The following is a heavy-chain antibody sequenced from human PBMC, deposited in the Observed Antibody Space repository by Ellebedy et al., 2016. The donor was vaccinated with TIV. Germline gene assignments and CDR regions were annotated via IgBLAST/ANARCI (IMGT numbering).Heavy chain of an antibody. V-gene: IGHV3-33*08. J-gene: IGHJ4*02. Sequence: GGSLRLSCAASGFTFSSYGMHWVRQAPGKGLEWVAVIWYDGSNKYYADSVKGRFTISRDNSKNTLYLQMNSLRAEDTAVYYCARSSWYSSGADYWGQGTLVTVSS. CDR3: ARSSWYSSGADY. CDR2: IWYDGSNK. D-gene: IGHD6-19*01. CDR1: GFTFSSYG.